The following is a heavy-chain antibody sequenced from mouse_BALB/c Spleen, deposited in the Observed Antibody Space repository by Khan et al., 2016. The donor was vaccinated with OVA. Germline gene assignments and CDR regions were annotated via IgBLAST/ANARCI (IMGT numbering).Heavy chain of an antibody. CDR2: ISGGSTII. Sequence: EVELVESGGGLVQPGGSRKLSCAASGFTFTSFGLHWVRQTPEKGLEWVAYISGGSTIIYYADTVKGRFTISRDNPNNTLFLQMTSLRSEDTAMYYCARSAYYGTSYVNFDYWGQGTTLTVSS. CDR1: GFTFTSFG. D-gene: IGHD1-1*01. CDR3: ARSAYYGTSYVNFDY. J-gene: IGHJ2*01. V-gene: IGHV5-17*02.